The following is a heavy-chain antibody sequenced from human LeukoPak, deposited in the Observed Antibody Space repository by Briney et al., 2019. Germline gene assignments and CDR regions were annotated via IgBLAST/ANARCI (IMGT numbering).Heavy chain of an antibody. D-gene: IGHD6-19*01. CDR1: GGSISSSSYY. CDR2: IYYSGST. Sequence: SETLSLTCTVSGGSISSSSYYWGWIRQPPGKGLGWIGSIYYSGSTYYNPSLKSRVTISVDPSKNQFSLKLSSVTAADTAVYYCARRGPMYSSDWYTKDYFDYWGQGTLVTVSS. CDR3: ARRGPMYSSDWYTKDYFDY. J-gene: IGHJ4*02. V-gene: IGHV4-39*01.